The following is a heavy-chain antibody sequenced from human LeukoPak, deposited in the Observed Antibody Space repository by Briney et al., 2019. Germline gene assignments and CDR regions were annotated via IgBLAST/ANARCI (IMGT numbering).Heavy chain of an antibody. Sequence: ASVKVSCKASGYTLTGYYMHWVRQAPGQGLEWMGWINPNSGGTNYAQKFQGRVTMTRDTSISTAYMELSRLRSDDTAVYYCASLTPYSSSWYGWFDPWGQGTLVTVSS. D-gene: IGHD6-13*01. J-gene: IGHJ5*02. CDR2: INPNSGGT. V-gene: IGHV1-2*02. CDR3: ASLTPYSSSWYGWFDP. CDR1: GYTLTGYY.